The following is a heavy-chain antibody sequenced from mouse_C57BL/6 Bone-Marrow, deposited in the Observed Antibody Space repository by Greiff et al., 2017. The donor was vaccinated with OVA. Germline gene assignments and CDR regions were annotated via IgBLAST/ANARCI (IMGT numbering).Heavy chain of an antibody. D-gene: IGHD2-4*01. CDR2: IHPNSGST. V-gene: IGHV1-64*01. CDR3: ARERVIYYDYEGWYFDV. Sequence: QVQLQQSGAELVKPGASVKLSCKASGYTFTSYWMHWVKQRPGQGLEWIGMIHPNSGSTNYNEKFKSKATLTVDKSSSTAYMQLSSLTSEDSAVYYCARERVIYYDYEGWYFDVWGTGTTVTVSS. CDR1: GYTFTSYW. J-gene: IGHJ1*03.